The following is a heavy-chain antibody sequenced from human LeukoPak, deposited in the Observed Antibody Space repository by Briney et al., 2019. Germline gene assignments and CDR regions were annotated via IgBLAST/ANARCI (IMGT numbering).Heavy chain of an antibody. D-gene: IGHD3-22*01. Sequence: ASETLSLTCTVSGGSISSYYWSWIRQPAGKGLEWIGRIYTSGSTNYNPSLKSRVTMSVGTSKSQFSLKLSSVTAADTAVYYCARDPSSGYPQGWFDPWGQGTLVTVSS. J-gene: IGHJ5*02. V-gene: IGHV4-4*07. CDR2: IYTSGST. CDR3: ARDPSSGYPQGWFDP. CDR1: GGSISSYY.